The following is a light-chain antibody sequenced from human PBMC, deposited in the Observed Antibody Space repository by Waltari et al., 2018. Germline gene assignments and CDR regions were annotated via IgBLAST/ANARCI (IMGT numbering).Light chain of an antibody. CDR1: SSDVGGFNY. Sequence: QSALTQPVSVSGSPGQSITISCTGTSSDVGGFNYVSWYQHHPGKAPKLMIYDVTKRPSGVSNRFSGSGSGNTASLTISGLQSEDEAYYYGSADIRISASWVFGAGTKLTVL. CDR3: SADIRISASWV. CDR2: DVT. J-gene: IGLJ3*02. V-gene: IGLV2-14*03.